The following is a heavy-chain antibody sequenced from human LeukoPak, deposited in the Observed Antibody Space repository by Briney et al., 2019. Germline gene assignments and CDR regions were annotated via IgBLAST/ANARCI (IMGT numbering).Heavy chain of an antibody. CDR2: IKQGGSKK. CDR3: TRVGYIDEGIDY. V-gene: IGHV3-7*04. CDR1: GFPFSSYW. Sequence: GGSLRLSCVASGFPFSSYWMTWVRQAPGKGLEWVANIKQGGSKKSYVDSVKGRFTISRDNAKNSLYLQMTRLRAEDTAIYYCTRVGYIDEGIDYWGQGKLVTVSS. J-gene: IGHJ4*02. D-gene: IGHD5-24*01.